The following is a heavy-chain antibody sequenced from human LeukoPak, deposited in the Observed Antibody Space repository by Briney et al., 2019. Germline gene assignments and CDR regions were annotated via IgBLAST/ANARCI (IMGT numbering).Heavy chain of an antibody. V-gene: IGHV3-7*01. CDR3: ARDQDDFWSGYSNWFDP. D-gene: IGHD3-3*01. CDR1: GFTLSSYW. CDR2: IKQDGSEK. Sequence: GGSLRLSCAASGFTLSSYWMSWVRQAPGKGLEWVANIKQDGSEKYYVDSVKGRFTISRDNAKNSLYLQMNSLRAEDTAVYYCARDQDDFWSGYSNWFDPWGQGTLVTVSS. J-gene: IGHJ5*02.